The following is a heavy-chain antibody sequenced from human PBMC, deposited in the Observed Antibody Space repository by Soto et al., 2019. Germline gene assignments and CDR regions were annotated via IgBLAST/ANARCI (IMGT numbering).Heavy chain of an antibody. CDR2: ISAYNGNT. D-gene: IGHD5-12*01. V-gene: IGHV1-18*01. Sequence: ASVKVSCKASGYTFTSYGISWVRQAPGQGLEWMGRISAYNGNTNYAQKLQGRVTMTTDTSTSTAYMELRSLRYEDTAVYYCASVPAGGYEYVYWGQGTLVTVSS. CDR3: ASVPAGGYEYVY. J-gene: IGHJ4*02. CDR1: GYTFTSYG.